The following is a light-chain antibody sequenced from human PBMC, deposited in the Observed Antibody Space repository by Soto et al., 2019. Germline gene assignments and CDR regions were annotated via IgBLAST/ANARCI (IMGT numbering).Light chain of an antibody. CDR3: QQYNYWPGT. CDR1: RSVRSN. CDR2: GAS. V-gene: IGKV3-15*01. J-gene: IGKJ1*01. Sequence: EILMTQSPATLSVSPGERATLSCKGSRSVRSNLAWYQQKPGQAPRLLISGASTRATGITDRFSGSGSGTEFTLTINSLQSEDFAVYYCQQYNYWPGTFGQGTKVDIK.